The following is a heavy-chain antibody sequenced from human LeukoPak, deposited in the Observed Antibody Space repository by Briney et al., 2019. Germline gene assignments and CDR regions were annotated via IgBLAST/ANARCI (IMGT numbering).Heavy chain of an antibody. CDR3: AKGTVYYYDSSGNFDY. CDR1: GFTFSNYG. J-gene: IGHJ4*02. CDR2: IWYDGNNK. D-gene: IGHD3-22*01. Sequence: PGGSLRLSCAASGFTFSNYGMHWVRQAPGKGLEWVAVIWYDGNNKYYADSVKGRFTIFRDNSKNTLYLQMNSLRAEDTAVYYCAKGTVYYYDSSGNFDYWGQGTLVTVSS. V-gene: IGHV3-30*02.